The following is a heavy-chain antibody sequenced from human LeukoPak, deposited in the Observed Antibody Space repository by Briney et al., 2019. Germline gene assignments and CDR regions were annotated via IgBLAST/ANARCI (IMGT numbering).Heavy chain of an antibody. CDR3: ARGTVLTGYASFDY. CDR1: GGSFSGYY. D-gene: IGHD3-16*01. Sequence: PSETLSLTCAVNGGSFSGYYWTWIRQSPGKGLEWIGEIIHSGGTNYSPSLKSRVTLSVDPSMNHFSLRLSSVTAADTAVYYCARGTVLTGYASFDYWGQGALVTVSS. V-gene: IGHV4-34*01. CDR2: IIHSGGT. J-gene: IGHJ4*02.